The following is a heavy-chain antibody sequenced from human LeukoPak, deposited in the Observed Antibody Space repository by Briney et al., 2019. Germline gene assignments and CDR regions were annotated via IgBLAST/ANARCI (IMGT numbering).Heavy chain of an antibody. CDR2: ICRNGGST. Sequence: GGSLRLSCAASGVTFSSYARDWVRQAAGKGLEYVAAICRNGGSTYYATSLKGRFTISRDNSKNTLYLHMDSLRAEDMAVYYCASNSSGYPDAFDIWGQGTMVTVSS. CDR3: ASNSSGYPDAFDI. V-gene: IGHV3-64*01. D-gene: IGHD3-22*01. J-gene: IGHJ3*02. CDR1: GVTFSSYA.